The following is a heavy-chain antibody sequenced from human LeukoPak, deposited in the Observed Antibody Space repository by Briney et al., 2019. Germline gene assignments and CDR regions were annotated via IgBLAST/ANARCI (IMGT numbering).Heavy chain of an antibody. CDR2: IYYSGST. CDR3: ARPGGSGSYFDY. D-gene: IGHD3-10*01. Sequence: SETLSLTCTVSGGSIGSYYWSWIRQPPGKGLEWIGYIYYSGSTNYNPSLKSRVTISVDTSKNQFSLKLSSVTAADTAVYYCARPGGSGSYFDYWGQGTLDTVSS. V-gene: IGHV4-59*12. J-gene: IGHJ4*02. CDR1: GGSIGSYY.